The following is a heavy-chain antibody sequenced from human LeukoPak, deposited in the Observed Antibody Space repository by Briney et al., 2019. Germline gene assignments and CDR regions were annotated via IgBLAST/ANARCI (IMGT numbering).Heavy chain of an antibody. D-gene: IGHD3-22*01. CDR2: ISAYSGNT. CDR1: GYSFTTYG. J-gene: IGHJ4*02. V-gene: IGHV1-18*01. Sequence: ASVKVSCKASGYSFTTYGISWVRQAPGQGLEWMGWISAYSGNTNYAQKLQGRVTMTIDISTSTAYMELRSLRSDDTAVYYCARDVHSSGYYDTAYWGEGPLVTVS. CDR3: ARDVHSSGYYDTAY.